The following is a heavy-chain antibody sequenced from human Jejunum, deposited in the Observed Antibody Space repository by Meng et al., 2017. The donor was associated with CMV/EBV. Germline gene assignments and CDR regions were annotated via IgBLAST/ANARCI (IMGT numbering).Heavy chain of an antibody. CDR2: INSDGSTT. J-gene: IGHJ5*02. CDR1: STYW. V-gene: IGHV3-74*01. D-gene: IGHD5-18*01. CDR3: ARGKFQSVGIVYSYFDP. Sequence: STYWMHWVRQAPGKGLVWVSRINSDGSTTNYADSVKGRFTISRDNAKNTLYLQMNSLRAEDTAVYYCARGKFQSVGIVYSYFDPWGQGARVTVSS.